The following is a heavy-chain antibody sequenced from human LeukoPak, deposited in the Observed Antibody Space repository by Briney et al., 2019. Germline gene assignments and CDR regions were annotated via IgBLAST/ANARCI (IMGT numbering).Heavy chain of an antibody. D-gene: IGHD5-24*01. CDR3: AKSVGWLQFTYFDY. J-gene: IGHJ4*02. Sequence: GGSLRLSCAASGFTFSSYGMHWVRQAPGKGLEWVAVIWYDGSNKYYADSVKGRLTISRDNSKNTLYLQMNSLRAEDTAVYYCAKSVGWLQFTYFDYWGQGTLVTVSS. CDR1: GFTFSSYG. V-gene: IGHV3-33*06. CDR2: IWYDGSNK.